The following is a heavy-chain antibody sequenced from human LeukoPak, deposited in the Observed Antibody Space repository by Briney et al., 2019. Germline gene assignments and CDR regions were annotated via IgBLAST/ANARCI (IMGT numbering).Heavy chain of an antibody. J-gene: IGHJ4*03. CDR2: INHRGDT. Sequence: PSEALSLTCAVYGRSFSAYYWSWIRQSPGKGQEWIAEINHRGDTSYNPSVKSRVSISVDTSKNQFSLKVNSLTAADTAVYYCARGPTISETGYFDYWGQGTLVTVSS. D-gene: IGHD1-1*01. CDR3: ARGPTISETGYFDY. CDR1: GRSFSAYY. V-gene: IGHV4-34*01.